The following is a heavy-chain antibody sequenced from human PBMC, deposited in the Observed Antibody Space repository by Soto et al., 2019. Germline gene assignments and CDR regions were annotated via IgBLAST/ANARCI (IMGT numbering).Heavy chain of an antibody. CDR3: ARMWELRYYGMDV. CDR1: GYTFTSYR. J-gene: IGHJ6*02. CDR2: ISAYNGNT. V-gene: IGHV1-18*01. Sequence: ASLNGDCKASGYTFTSYRISRVRQAPGQGLEWMGWISAYNGNTNYAQKLQGRVTMTTDTSTSTAYMELRSLRSDDTAVYYCARMWELRYYGMDVWGQGTTVTVSS. D-gene: IGHD1-26*01.